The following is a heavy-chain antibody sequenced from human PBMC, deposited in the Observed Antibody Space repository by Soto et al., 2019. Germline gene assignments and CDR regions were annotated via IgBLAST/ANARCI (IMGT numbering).Heavy chain of an antibody. CDR1: GFTISSNA. CDR2: ISDRGDTT. V-gene: IGHV3-23*01. CDR3: AKDKPGTTSFDY. J-gene: IGHJ4*02. Sequence: EVQLLESGGGLVQPGGSLRLSCAASGFTISSNAMYWVRQAPGKGLEWVSGISDRGDTTHYADSVKGRFTISRDTSKNTLYLQLNTLRADDTAVYYCAKDKPGTTSFDYWGQGTQVTVSS. D-gene: IGHD1-1*01.